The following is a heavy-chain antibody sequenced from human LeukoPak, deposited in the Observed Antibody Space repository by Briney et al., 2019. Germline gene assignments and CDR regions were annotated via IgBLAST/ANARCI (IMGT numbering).Heavy chain of an antibody. CDR2: ISLNSGSI. V-gene: IGHV3-9*01. Sequence: GGSLRLSCAASGFLFDDYSMHWVRRAPGKGLEWVSGISLNSGSIGYADSVKGRFTISRDNAKNSLYLQMNRLRAEDTALYYCAKDISGAHKPNHAFDIWGQGTMVTVSS. CDR3: AKDISGAHKPNHAFDI. D-gene: IGHD4-17*01. CDR1: GFLFDDYS. J-gene: IGHJ3*02.